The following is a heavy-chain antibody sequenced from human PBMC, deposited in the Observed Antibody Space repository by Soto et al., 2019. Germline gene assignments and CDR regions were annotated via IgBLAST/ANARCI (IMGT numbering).Heavy chain of an antibody. Sequence: GGSLRLSCAASGFTFSSYAMSWVRQAPGKGLEWVSGISSSGGGTYYPDSVKGRFTISRDNSKNTLYLQMNSLRAEDTAIYFCAKNGYEYSTSSPWFDPWGQGTLVTVSS. D-gene: IGHD6-6*01. J-gene: IGHJ5*02. V-gene: IGHV3-23*01. CDR2: ISSSGGGT. CDR1: GFTFSSYA. CDR3: AKNGYEYSTSSPWFDP.